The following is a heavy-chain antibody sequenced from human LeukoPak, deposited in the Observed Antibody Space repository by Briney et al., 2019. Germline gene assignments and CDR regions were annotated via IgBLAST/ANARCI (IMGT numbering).Heavy chain of an antibody. D-gene: IGHD2-2*02. CDR1: GFTFSSYA. J-gene: IGHJ1*01. CDR3: ARDSAGYCSSTSCNTFQH. Sequence: GGSLRLSCAASGFTFSSYAMSWVRQAPGKGLEWVSAISGSGGSTYYADSVKGRFTISRDNSKNTLYLQMNSLRAEDTAVYYCARDSAGYCSSTSCNTFQHWGQGTLVTVSS. V-gene: IGHV3-23*01. CDR2: ISGSGGST.